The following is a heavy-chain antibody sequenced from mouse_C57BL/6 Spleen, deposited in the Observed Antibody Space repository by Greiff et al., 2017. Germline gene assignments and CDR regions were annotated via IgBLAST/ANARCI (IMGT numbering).Heavy chain of an antibody. CDR2: INPSTGGT. J-gene: IGHJ2*01. CDR1: GYSFTGYY. V-gene: IGHV1-42*01. CDR3: ASYGNYLDY. D-gene: IGHD2-1*01. Sequence: EVQRVESGPELVKPGASVKISCKASGYSFTGYYMNWVKQSPEKSLEWIGEINPSTGGTTYNQKFKAKATLTVDKSSSTAYMQLKSLTSEDSAVYYCASYGNYLDYWGQGTTLTVSS.